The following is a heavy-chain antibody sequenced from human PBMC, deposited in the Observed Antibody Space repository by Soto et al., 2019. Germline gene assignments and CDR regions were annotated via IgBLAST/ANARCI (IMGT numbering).Heavy chain of an antibody. CDR3: AKTVLTAAGLTWFDP. CDR1: GFTFSNYA. D-gene: IGHD3-9*01. Sequence: EVQLLESGGGLIQPGGSLRLSCAASGFTFSNYAMTWVRQAPGKGLEWVSIIGGDGGRTYYADSVKGRFSISRDNSKNTLYLQMNSLRAEDTAVYYCAKTVLTAAGLTWFDPWGQGTLVTVSS. CDR2: IGGDGGRT. V-gene: IGHV3-23*01. J-gene: IGHJ5*02.